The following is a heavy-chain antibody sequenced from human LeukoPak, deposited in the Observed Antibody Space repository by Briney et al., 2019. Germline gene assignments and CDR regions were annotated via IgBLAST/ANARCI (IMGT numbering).Heavy chain of an antibody. V-gene: IGHV4-38-2*02. Sequence: SETLSLTYTVSGYSISSGYYWGWIRQPPGKGLEWIGNIYHSGSTYYNPSLKSRVTISIDTSKNQFSLKLSSVTAADTAIYYCARAYSSSWYLNWFDPWGQGTLVTVSS. D-gene: IGHD6-13*01. J-gene: IGHJ5*02. CDR1: GYSISSGYY. CDR2: IYHSGST. CDR3: ARAYSSSWYLNWFDP.